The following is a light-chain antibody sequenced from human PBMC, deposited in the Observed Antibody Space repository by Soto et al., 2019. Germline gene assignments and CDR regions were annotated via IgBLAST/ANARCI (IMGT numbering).Light chain of an antibody. CDR3: QQYDSHPMYT. V-gene: IGKV1-5*03. J-gene: IGKJ2*01. CDR1: QNIVNW. CDR2: KTS. Sequence: DIPMIQSPSTLSASVGDRVTITCRARQNIVNWLAWYQQKPGKAPNLLIYKTSTLQRGVPSRFSGSGSGTEFTLTISSLQPDDFATYYCQQYDSHPMYTFGQGTKVEI.